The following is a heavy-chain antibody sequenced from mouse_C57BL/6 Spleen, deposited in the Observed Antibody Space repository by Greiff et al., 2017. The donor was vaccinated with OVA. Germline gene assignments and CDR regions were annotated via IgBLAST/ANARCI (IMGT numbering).Heavy chain of an antibody. D-gene: IGHD1-1*01. CDR3: ARTVNSGNWYFDV. Sequence: VQLQQPGAELVRPGSSVKLSCKASGYTFTSYWMDWVQQRPGQGLEWIGNIYPSDSETHYNQKFKDKATLTVDKSSSTAYMQLSSLTSEDSAIYYCARTVNSGNWYFDVWGTGTTVTVSS. CDR2: IYPSDSET. V-gene: IGHV1-61*01. J-gene: IGHJ1*03. CDR1: GYTFTSYW.